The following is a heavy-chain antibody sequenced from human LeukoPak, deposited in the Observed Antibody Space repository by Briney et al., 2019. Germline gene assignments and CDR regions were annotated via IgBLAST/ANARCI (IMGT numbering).Heavy chain of an antibody. CDR2: IYYSGST. J-gene: IGHJ6*03. V-gene: IGHV4-39*07. CDR1: GGSISSSSYY. CDR3: ARALAYYYYMDV. Sequence: SETLSLTCTVSGGSISSSSYYWGWIRQPPGKGLEWIGSIYYSGSTYYNPSLKSRVTISVDTSKNQFSLKLSSVTAADTAVYYCARALAYYYYMDVWGKGTTVTIFS.